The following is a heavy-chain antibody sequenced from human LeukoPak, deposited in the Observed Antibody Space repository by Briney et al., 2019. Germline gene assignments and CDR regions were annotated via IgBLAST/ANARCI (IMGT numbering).Heavy chain of an antibody. CDR1: GYTFTSYY. J-gene: IGHJ4*02. V-gene: IGHV1-46*01. D-gene: IGHD6-13*01. Sequence: ASVKVSCKASGYTFTSYYMHWVRQAPGQGLEWMGIINPSGGSTSYAQKFQGRVTMARDTSTSTVYMELSSLRSEDTAVYYCARGSRHSSSWYGDYFDYWGQGTLVTVSS. CDR3: ARGSRHSSSWYGDYFDY. CDR2: INPSGGST.